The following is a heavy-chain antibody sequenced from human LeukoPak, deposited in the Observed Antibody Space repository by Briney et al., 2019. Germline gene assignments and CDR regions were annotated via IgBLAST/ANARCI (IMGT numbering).Heavy chain of an antibody. CDR1: GFTFSSYS. CDR3: ARDLYYYDSSGYIV. CDR2: ISSSSSYI. J-gene: IGHJ4*02. D-gene: IGHD3-22*01. Sequence: SGGSLRLSCAASGFTFSSYSMNWVRQAPGKGLEWVSSISSSSSYIYYADSVKGRFTISRDNAKNSLYLQMNSLRAEDTAMYYCARDLYYYDSSGYIVWGQGTLVTVSS. V-gene: IGHV3-21*01.